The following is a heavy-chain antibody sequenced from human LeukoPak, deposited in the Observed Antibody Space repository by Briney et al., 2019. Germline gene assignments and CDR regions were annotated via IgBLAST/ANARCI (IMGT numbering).Heavy chain of an antibody. V-gene: IGHV1-2*02. CDR3: AREMNYDDYRTSDY. CDR2: IDSNSGGT. Sequence: ASVKVSCKSSGYTFTGYYMHWVRQAPGQGFEWMGRIDSNSGGTSYAQNFQGRVTMTRDTSISTVYMELISLRSDDTAVYYCAREMNYDDYRTSDYWGQGTLVTVSS. CDR1: GYTFTGYY. J-gene: IGHJ4*02. D-gene: IGHD4-17*01.